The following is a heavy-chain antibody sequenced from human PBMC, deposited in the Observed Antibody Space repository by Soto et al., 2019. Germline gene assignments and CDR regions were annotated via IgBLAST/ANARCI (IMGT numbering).Heavy chain of an antibody. V-gene: IGHV1-2*02. CDR1: GYSFTGYY. CDR3: ARGGYYDSSGYYNFDY. J-gene: IGHJ4*02. CDR2: INPDSGGT. Sequence: ASVKVSCKASGYSFTGYYMHWVRQAPGQGLEWMGWINPDSGGTNYAQKFQGRVTMTRDTSITTAYMELSRLGSDDTAAFYCARGGYYDSSGYYNFDYWGQGTLVTVSS. D-gene: IGHD3-22*01.